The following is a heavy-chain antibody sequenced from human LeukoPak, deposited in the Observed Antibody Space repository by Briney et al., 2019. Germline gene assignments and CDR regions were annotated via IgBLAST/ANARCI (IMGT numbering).Heavy chain of an antibody. CDR2: IESTNDGGTI. D-gene: IGHD6-13*01. J-gene: IGHJ4*02. Sequence: GGSLRLSCATSGFTFSNAWLTWVPLAPGKGLGWVSRIESTNDGGTIESAAPVKARFSISRDKPKYTVTLQMISLKTEDTAVYYCKRAGAGLDYWGQGTLVTVSS. V-gene: IGHV3-15*04. CDR1: GFTFSNAW. CDR3: KRAGAGLDY.